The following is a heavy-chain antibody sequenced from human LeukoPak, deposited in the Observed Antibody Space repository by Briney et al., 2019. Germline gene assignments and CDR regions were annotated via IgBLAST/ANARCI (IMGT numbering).Heavy chain of an antibody. CDR3: ARDHDSGGYSFDY. CDR1: GFTFSTTS. D-gene: IGHD3-22*01. V-gene: IGHV3-48*04. Sequence: GGSLRLPCAASGFTFSTTSMNWVRQAPGKGLEWVSYISRSSSTIYYADSVKGRFTISRDNAKNSVYLQMNSLRAEDTAVYYCARDHDSGGYSFDYWGQGTLVTVSS. CDR2: ISRSSSTI. J-gene: IGHJ4*02.